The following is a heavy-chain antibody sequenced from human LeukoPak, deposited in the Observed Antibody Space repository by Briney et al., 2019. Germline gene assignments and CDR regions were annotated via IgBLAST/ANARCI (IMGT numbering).Heavy chain of an antibody. CDR2: VKEDGSEK. CDR1: GFTFSRFW. J-gene: IGHJ4*02. V-gene: IGHV3-7*04. CDR3: ARYGSIVAAGTFDY. D-gene: IGHD6-13*01. Sequence: PRGSLKLSCAASGFTFSRFWMSWVRQAPGKGLEWVANVKEDGSEKYYVDSVKGRFTISRDNAKNSLYLQMNSLRAEDTAVYYCARYGSIVAAGTFDYWGQGTLVTVSS.